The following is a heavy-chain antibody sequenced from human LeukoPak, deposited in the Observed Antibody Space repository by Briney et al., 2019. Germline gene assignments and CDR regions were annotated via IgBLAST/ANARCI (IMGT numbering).Heavy chain of an antibody. CDR2: INPSGGST. V-gene: IGHV1-46*01. CDR3: ARDQADSGILNY. D-gene: IGHD3-10*01. J-gene: IGHJ4*02. Sequence: ASVKVSCKASGYTFTSYGISWVRQAPGQGLEWMGIINPSGGSTSYAQKFQGRVTMTRDMSTSTVYMELSSLRSEDTAVYYCARDQADSGILNYWGQGTLVTVSS. CDR1: GYTFTSYG.